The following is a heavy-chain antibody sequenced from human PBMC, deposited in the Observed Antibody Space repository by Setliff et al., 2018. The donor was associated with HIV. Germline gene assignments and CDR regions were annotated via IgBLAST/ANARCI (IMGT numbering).Heavy chain of an antibody. J-gene: IGHJ4*02. D-gene: IGHD6-6*01. CDR2: IYSSGST. CDR1: GGSISSYY. CDR3: AREAGAARPIDY. Sequence: SETLSLTCTVSGGSISSYYWSWIRQPPGKGLEWIGYIYSSGSTNYNPSFKSRVVISLDTSKDQFSLKLSSVTAADTAMYYCAREAGAARPIDYWGQGTLVTVSS. V-gene: IGHV4-4*09.